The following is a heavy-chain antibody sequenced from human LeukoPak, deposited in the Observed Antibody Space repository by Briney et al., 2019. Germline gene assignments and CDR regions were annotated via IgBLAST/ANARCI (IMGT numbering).Heavy chain of an antibody. CDR3: AKDKGVTGTYYMDV. J-gene: IGHJ6*03. V-gene: IGHV3-9*01. CDR1: GFIFDDYA. CDR2: ISWNSGSM. D-gene: IGHD6-19*01. Sequence: GRSLRLSCAASGFIFDDYAMHWVRQAPRKGLEWVSGISWNSGSMGYADSVKGRFTISRDNAKNSLYLQMNSLRAEDTALYYCAKDKGVTGTYYMDVWGKGTTVTVSS.